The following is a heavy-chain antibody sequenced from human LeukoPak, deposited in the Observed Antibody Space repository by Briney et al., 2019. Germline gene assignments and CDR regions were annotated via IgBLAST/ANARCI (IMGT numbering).Heavy chain of an antibody. CDR3: ARVARGDYYYYYMDV. V-gene: IGHV3-74*01. CDR1: GFTFSSYW. J-gene: IGHJ6*03. Sequence: QTGGSLRLSCGASGFTFSSYWMHWVRQAPGKGLVWVSRINNDGSSTSYADSVQGRLTISRDNAKNTLYLQMNSLRAEDTALYYCARVARGDYYYYYMDVWGKGTTVTVSS. CDR2: INNDGSST. D-gene: IGHD3-10*01.